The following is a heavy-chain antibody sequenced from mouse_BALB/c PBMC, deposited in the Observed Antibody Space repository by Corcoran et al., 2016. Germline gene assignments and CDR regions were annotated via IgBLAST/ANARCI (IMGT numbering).Heavy chain of an antibody. CDR2: IDPANGNT. J-gene: IGHJ2*01. Sequence: EVQLQQSGAELVKPGASVKLSCTASGFNINDTYMHWVKQWPEQGLEWIGRIDPANGNTKYDPKFQGKATMTSDTSSNTVYLQLSSLTSEATAVYYCGRSREGNYVVYWGQGTTLTVSS. V-gene: IGHV14-3*02. CDR1: GFNINDTY. CDR3: GRSREGNYVVY. D-gene: IGHD2-1*01.